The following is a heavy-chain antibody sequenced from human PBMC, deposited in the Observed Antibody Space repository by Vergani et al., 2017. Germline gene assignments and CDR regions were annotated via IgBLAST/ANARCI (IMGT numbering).Heavy chain of an antibody. Sequence: QVQLQQWGAGLLKPSETLSLTCAVYGGSFSGYYWSWIRQPPGKGLEWIGSIYYSVSTYYNPSLKRRVTISVDKSKNPFSLKLSSVTAADTAVYYCAAPKGIAAAGPGAFDYWGQGTLVTVSS. D-gene: IGHD6-13*01. V-gene: IGHV4-34*01. CDR2: IYYSVST. CDR1: GGSFSGYY. CDR3: AAPKGIAAAGPGAFDY. J-gene: IGHJ4*02.